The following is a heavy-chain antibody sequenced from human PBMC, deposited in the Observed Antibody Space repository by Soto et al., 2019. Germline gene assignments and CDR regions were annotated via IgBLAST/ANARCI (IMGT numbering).Heavy chain of an antibody. V-gene: IGHV3-21*01. CDR3: ARDAPAAVDTAMVPSDY. Sequence: GGSLRLSCAASGFTFSSYSMNWVRQAPGKGLEWVSSISSSSYIYYADSVKGRFTISRDNAKNSLYLQMNSLRAEDTAVYYCARDAPAAVDTAMVPSDYWGQGTLVTVSS. CDR2: ISSSSYI. CDR1: GFTFSSYS. D-gene: IGHD5-18*01. J-gene: IGHJ4*02.